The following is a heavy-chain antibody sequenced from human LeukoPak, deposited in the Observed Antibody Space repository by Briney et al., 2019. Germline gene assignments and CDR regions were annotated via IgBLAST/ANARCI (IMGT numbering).Heavy chain of an antibody. D-gene: IGHD6-19*01. Sequence: PGGSLRLSCIGSGFNFGDYAISWVRQTPGKGLEWVSVIRSKAHGGTTEYAASVKGRFNMSRDDSKSIAYLQMNSRKTEDTALYYCTRDPPEFSAGWYAGYWGQGTLVTVSS. V-gene: IGHV3-49*04. CDR3: TRDPPEFSAGWYAGY. CDR1: GFNFGDYA. CDR2: IRSKAHGGTT. J-gene: IGHJ4*02.